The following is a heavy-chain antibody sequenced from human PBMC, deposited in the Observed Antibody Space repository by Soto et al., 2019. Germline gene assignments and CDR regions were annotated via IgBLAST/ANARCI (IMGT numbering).Heavy chain of an antibody. CDR1: GFTFSSYG. CDR2: ISDDGSNK. CDR3: AKAPKASSGYYVPFSYSYYYGMDV. Sequence: GGSLRLSCAASGFTFSSYGMHWVRQAPGKGLEWVAVISDDGSNKYYADSVKGRFTISRDNSTNTLYLQMNSLRAEDTAVYYCAKAPKASSGYYVPFSYSYYYGMDVWGQGTTVTVSS. V-gene: IGHV3-30*18. J-gene: IGHJ6*02. D-gene: IGHD3-22*01.